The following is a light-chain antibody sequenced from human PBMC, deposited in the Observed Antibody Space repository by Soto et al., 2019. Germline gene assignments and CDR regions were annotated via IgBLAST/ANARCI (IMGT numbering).Light chain of an antibody. V-gene: IGLV1-44*01. CDR3: AVWDDRLSGMI. J-gene: IGLJ2*01. CDR2: NNN. Sequence: QSALTQPPSASGTPGQRVTISCSGSSSNIETNTVDWYQHLPGTAPKVLIFNNNQRPSGVPDRFSGSKSGTSASLAISGLQSEDEAHYYCAVWDDRLSGMIFGGGTKVTVL. CDR1: SSNIETNT.